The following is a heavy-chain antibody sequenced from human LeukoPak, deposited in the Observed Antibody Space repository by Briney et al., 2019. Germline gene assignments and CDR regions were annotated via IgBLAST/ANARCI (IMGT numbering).Heavy chain of an antibody. CDR2: INHSGST. CDR3: AGRVVPAAIVPASQRGYYYGMDV. J-gene: IGHJ6*02. Sequence: PSETLSLTCTVSGGSISSGGYYWSWIRQPPGKGLEWIGEINHSGSTNYNPSLKSRVTISVDTSKNQFSLKLSSVTAADTAVYYCAGRVVPAAIVPASQRGYYYGMDVWGQGTTVTVSS. V-gene: IGHV4-39*07. CDR1: GGSISSGGYY. D-gene: IGHD2-2*02.